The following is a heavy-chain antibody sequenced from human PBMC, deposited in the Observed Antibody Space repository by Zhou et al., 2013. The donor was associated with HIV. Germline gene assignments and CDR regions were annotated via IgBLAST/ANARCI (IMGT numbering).Heavy chain of an antibody. Sequence: QVQLVQSGAEVKMPGASVKVSCKTSGYIFTTYNINWVRQAPGQGLEWMGWISAYNGDTNYAQKFQGRVTMTTDTSTNTVYMGLRSLRSDDTAVYYCATEKLVGLVDAFDIWGQGDNGHRFF. CDR1: GYIFTTYN. CDR3: ATEKLVGLVDAFDI. V-gene: IGHV1-18*01. CDR2: ISAYNGDT. D-gene: IGHD6-13*01. J-gene: IGHJ3*02.